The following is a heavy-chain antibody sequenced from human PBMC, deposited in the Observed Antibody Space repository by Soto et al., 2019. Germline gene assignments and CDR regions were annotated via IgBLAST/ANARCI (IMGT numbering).Heavy chain of an antibody. V-gene: IGHV1-2*02. CDR1: AYTFTGYY. CDR3: ARGGRGDMITFGGVIGDAFDI. CDR2: VNPNSGGI. D-gene: IGHD3-16*02. Sequence: VQLVQSGAEVKKPGASVKVSCKASAYTFTGYYIHWVRQAPGQGLEWMGWVNPNSGGIQYAQKFQGRVNMARDTSISTAFMVLSRLRSDDTAIYYCARGGRGDMITFGGVIGDAFDIWGQGTMVTVSS. J-gene: IGHJ3*02.